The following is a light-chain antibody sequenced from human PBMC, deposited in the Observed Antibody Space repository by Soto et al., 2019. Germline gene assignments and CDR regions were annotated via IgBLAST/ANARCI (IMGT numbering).Light chain of an antibody. Sequence: QTVVTQEPSFSVSPGGTVTLTCGLNSGSVSTNYYPSWYQQTPGQPPRTLIYSTNTRSSGVPDRFSGSILGNKAALTITGAQADDESDYYCVLYMGSGIWVFGGGTQLTVL. J-gene: IGLJ3*02. V-gene: IGLV8-61*01. CDR1: SGSVSTNYY. CDR3: VLYMGSGIWV. CDR2: STN.